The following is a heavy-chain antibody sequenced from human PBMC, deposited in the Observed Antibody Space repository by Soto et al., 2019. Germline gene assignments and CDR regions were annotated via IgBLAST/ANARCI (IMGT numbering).Heavy chain of an antibody. Sequence: PGESLKISCKGSGYSFTSYWISWVRQMPGKGLEWMGRIDPSDSYTNYSPSFQGHVTISADKSISTAYLQWSSLKASDTAMYYCARHWGQLAPFDYWGQGTLVTVSS. CDR1: GYSFTSYW. V-gene: IGHV5-10-1*01. J-gene: IGHJ4*02. D-gene: IGHD6-6*01. CDR3: ARHWGQLAPFDY. CDR2: IDPSDSYT.